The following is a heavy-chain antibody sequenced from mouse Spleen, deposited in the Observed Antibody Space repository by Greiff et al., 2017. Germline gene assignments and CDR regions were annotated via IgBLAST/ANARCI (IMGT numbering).Heavy chain of an antibody. V-gene: IGHV1-69*01. CDR3: AHYEYDDFAY. Sequence: QVQLQQPGAELVMPGASVKLSCTASGYTFTSYWMHWVQQRPGQGLEWIGEIDPSDSYTNYNQKFKGKATLTVDKSSSTAYMQLSSLTSEDSAVYYCAHYEYDDFAYWGQGTLVTVSA. CDR1: GYTFTSYW. D-gene: IGHD2-4*01. J-gene: IGHJ3*01. CDR2: IDPSDSYT.